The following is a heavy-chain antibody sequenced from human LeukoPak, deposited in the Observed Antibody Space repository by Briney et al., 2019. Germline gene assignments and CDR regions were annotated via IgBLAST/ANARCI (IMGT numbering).Heavy chain of an antibody. J-gene: IGHJ6*03. V-gene: IGHV3-23*01. CDR1: GFTFSSYA. CDR2: ISGSGGST. CDR3: AKDLWGVVPAAISMMPYYYCYYMDV. Sequence: GGSLRLSCAASGFTFSSYAMSWVRQTPGKGLEWVSAISGSGGSTYYADSVKGRFTISRDNSKNTLYLQMNSLRAEDTAVYYCAKDLWGVVPAAISMMPYYYCYYMDVWGKGTTVTVSS. D-gene: IGHD2-2*01.